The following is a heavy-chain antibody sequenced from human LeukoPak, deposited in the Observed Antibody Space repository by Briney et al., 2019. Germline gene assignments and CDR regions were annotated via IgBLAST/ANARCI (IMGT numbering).Heavy chain of an antibody. D-gene: IGHD2-21*01. CDR3: ARHQADLWSGGDCHYFDY. Sequence: PSETLSLTCTVSGGSISSSSYYWGWIRQPPGKGLEWIGSIYYSGSTYYNPSLKSRVTISVDTSKNQFSLKLSSVTAADTAVYYCARHQADLWSGGDCHYFDYWGQGTLVTVSS. CDR2: IYYSGST. V-gene: IGHV4-39*01. J-gene: IGHJ4*02. CDR1: GGSISSSSYY.